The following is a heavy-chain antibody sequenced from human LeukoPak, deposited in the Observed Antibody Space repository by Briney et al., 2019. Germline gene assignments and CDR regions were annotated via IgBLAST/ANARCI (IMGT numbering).Heavy chain of an antibody. J-gene: IGHJ4*02. Sequence: GGSLRLSCATSGFIFSNYGMHWVRQAPDKGLEWVAVIWSDGTNKYYADSVKGRFTISRDNSKNTLYLQMNSLRAEDTAVYYCAKERWFGNYYFDYWGQGTLVTVSS. D-gene: IGHD3-10*01. V-gene: IGHV3-33*06. CDR2: IWSDGTNK. CDR1: GFIFSNYG. CDR3: AKERWFGNYYFDY.